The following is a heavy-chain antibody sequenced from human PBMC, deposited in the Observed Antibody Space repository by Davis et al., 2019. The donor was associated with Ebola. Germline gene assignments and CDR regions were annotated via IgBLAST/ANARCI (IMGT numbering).Heavy chain of an antibody. D-gene: IGHD2-15*01. J-gene: IGHJ4*02. CDR3: VSAGWDH. CDR1: GFPFDDYA. CDR2: ISWNSGSI. Sequence: GGSLRLSCAASGFPFDDYAMHWVRQAPGKGLEWVSGISWNSGSIGYADSVKGRFTISRDNAKNSLYLQLNTLRDEDTAVYFCVSAGWDHWGQGTRVTVSS. V-gene: IGHV3-9*01.